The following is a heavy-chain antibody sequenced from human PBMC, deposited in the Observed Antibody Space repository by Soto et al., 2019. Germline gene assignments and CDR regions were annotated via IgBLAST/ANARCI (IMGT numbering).Heavy chain of an antibody. J-gene: IGHJ5*02. Sequence: PXQTLSLTCVISGGSVSSNSAAWNWIRHSPSRGLEWLGRTYYRSKWYNDYAVSVKSRITINPDTSKNQFSLQLNSVTPEDTAVYYCARESLGIAAAVNWFDPWGQGTLVTVSS. V-gene: IGHV6-1*01. CDR3: ARESLGIAAAVNWFDP. CDR1: GGSVSSNSAA. D-gene: IGHD6-13*01. CDR2: TYYRSKWYN.